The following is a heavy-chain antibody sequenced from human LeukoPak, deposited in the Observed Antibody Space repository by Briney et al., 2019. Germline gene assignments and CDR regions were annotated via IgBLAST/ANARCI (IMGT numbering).Heavy chain of an antibody. D-gene: IGHD6-19*01. V-gene: IGHV3-30-3*01. J-gene: IGHJ4*02. CDR2: ISYDGSNK. CDR3: ARDVSSWYSDY. Sequence: AGGSLRLSCAASGFTFSSYAMHWVRQAPGKGLEWVAVISYDGSNKYYADSVKGRFTISRDNSKNTLYLQMNSLRAEDTAVYYCARDVSSWYSDYWGQGTLVTVSS. CDR1: GFTFSSYA.